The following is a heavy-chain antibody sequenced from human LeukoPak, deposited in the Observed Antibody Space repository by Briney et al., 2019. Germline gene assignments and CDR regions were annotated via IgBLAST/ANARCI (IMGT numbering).Heavy chain of an antibody. J-gene: IGHJ3*02. CDR2: IYYSGST. V-gene: IGHV4-30-4*08. D-gene: IGHD4-17*01. Sequence: SETLSLTCTVSGGSISSYSWSWIRQPPGKGLEWIGYIYYSGSTYYNPSLKSRVTISVDTSKNQFSLKLSSVTAADTAVYYCARELTTNAFDIWGQGTMVTVSS. CDR3: ARELTTNAFDI. CDR1: GGSISSYS.